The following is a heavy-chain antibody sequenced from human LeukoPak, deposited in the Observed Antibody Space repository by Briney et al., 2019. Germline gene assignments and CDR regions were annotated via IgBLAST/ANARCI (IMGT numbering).Heavy chain of an antibody. V-gene: IGHV3-20*04. CDR3: ARDGAFYCSSTSCYSDY. CDR2: FNWNGGST. Sequence: GGSLRLSCAASGFTFDDYGMSWVRQAPGKGLEWVSGFNWNGGSTGYADSVKGRFTISRDNAKNSLYLQMNSLRAEDTALYYCARDGAFYCSSTSCYSDYWGQGTLVTVSS. J-gene: IGHJ4*02. D-gene: IGHD2-2*02. CDR1: GFTFDDYG.